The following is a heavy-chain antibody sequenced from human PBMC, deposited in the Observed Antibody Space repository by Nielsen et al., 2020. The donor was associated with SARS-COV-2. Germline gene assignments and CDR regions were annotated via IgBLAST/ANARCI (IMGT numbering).Heavy chain of an antibody. CDR3: ARGVNYYYMDV. CDR1: GFTFSSYA. D-gene: IGHD3-3*01. CDR2: IAYDGSNK. Sequence: GEFLKISCAASGFTFSSYAMHWVRQAPGKGLGWVAVIAYDGSNKYYADSVKGRFTISRDKSKNTLYLQMNSLRAEDTAVYYCARGVNYYYMDVWGNGTTVTVSS. V-gene: IGHV3-30-3*01. J-gene: IGHJ6*03.